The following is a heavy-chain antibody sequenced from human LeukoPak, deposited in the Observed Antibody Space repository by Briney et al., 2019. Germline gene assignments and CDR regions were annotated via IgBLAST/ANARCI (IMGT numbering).Heavy chain of an antibody. Sequence: TGGSLRLSCAASGFTFSSYGMNWVRQAPGKGLEWVSSISSSSSYIYYADSVKGRFTISRDNAKNSLYLQMNSLRAEDTAVYYCAKDLPLGSSSYFFDYWGQGTLVTVSS. D-gene: IGHD6-13*01. CDR3: AKDLPLGSSSYFFDY. V-gene: IGHV3-21*04. J-gene: IGHJ4*02. CDR1: GFTFSSYG. CDR2: ISSSSSYI.